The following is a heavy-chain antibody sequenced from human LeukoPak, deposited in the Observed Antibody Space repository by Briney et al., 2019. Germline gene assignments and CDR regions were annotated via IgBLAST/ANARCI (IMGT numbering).Heavy chain of an antibody. D-gene: IGHD6-6*01. CDR2: INYSGST. V-gene: IGHV4-61*01. CDR3: ARSYSSSWIVDY. Sequence: SETLSLTCTVSGGSVSSGSYYWSWIRQPPGKGLEWIGYINYSGSTNYNPSLKSRVTISVDTSKNQFSLKLSSVTAADTAVYYCARSYSSSWIVDYWGQGTLVTVSS. J-gene: IGHJ4*02. CDR1: GGSVSSGSYY.